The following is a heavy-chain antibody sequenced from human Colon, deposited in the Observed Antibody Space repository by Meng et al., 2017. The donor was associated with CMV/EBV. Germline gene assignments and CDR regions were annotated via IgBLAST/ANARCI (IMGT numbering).Heavy chain of an antibody. D-gene: IGHD3-3*01. Sequence: GGSLRLSCAASGFTFSNYAMHWVRQAPGKGLEWVAIISNDGGSQNYADSVKGRFSVSRDNSKNMVFLQMTSLTAEDTAIYYCAKTIFDSVKSGLGVWGQGTTVTVSS. CDR3: AKTIFDSVKSGLGV. CDR2: ISNDGGSQ. V-gene: IGHV3-30*04. J-gene: IGHJ6*02. CDR1: GFTFSNYA.